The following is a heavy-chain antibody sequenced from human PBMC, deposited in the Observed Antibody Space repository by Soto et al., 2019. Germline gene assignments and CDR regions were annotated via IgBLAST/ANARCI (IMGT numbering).Heavy chain of an antibody. Sequence: GASVKVSCKASGYTFTSYGISWVRQAPGQGLEGMGWISAHNGNTNYAQKLQGRVTMTTDTSTSTAYMELRSLRSDDTAASYCARLGYCSSTSCHPGVYYYYGMDVWGQGTTVTVSS. D-gene: IGHD2-2*01. CDR2: ISAHNGNT. CDR3: ARLGYCSSTSCHPGVYYYYGMDV. V-gene: IGHV1-18*04. J-gene: IGHJ6*02. CDR1: GYTFTSYG.